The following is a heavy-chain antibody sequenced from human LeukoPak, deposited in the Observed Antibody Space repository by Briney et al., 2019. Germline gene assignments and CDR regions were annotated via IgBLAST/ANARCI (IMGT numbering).Heavy chain of an antibody. V-gene: IGHV3-74*01. J-gene: IGHJ4*02. CDR1: GFTFRSYW. Sequence: GGSLRLSCAASGFTFRSYWMHWVRQAPGKGLVWVSRISPDGTSKSYADSVKGRFTISRDNAKNTLSLQMNSLRAEDTGLYYCARADGSHYGLKDYWGQRTLVTVSS. D-gene: IGHD1-26*01. CDR2: ISPDGTSK. CDR3: ARADGSHYGLKDY.